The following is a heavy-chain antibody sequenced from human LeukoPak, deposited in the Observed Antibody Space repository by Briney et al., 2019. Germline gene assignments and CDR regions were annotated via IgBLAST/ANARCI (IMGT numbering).Heavy chain of an antibody. CDR1: GFTFSAYS. J-gene: IGHJ4*02. Sequence: GGSLRLSCVASGFTFSAYSMTWVRQAPGKGLDWVSSISVSGGGTYYADCVRGRFTISRDNSKNTLHLHTNSLRAEDTAVYYCVKDWRDESNCGGDCLQYWGQGTLVTVSS. CDR3: VKDWRDESNCGGDCLQY. CDR2: ISVSGGGT. V-gene: IGHV3-23*01. D-gene: IGHD2-21*02.